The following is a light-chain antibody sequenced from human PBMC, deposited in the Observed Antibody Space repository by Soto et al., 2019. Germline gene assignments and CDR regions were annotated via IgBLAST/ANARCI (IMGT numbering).Light chain of an antibody. CDR1: QSVGSL. CDR3: QQYNKWPPLT. J-gene: IGKJ4*01. Sequence: ETMMTQSPATLSVSRGERATLSCRASQSVGSLLAWYQQKPGQSPRLLIYGASTRATGIPDRFSGSGPGTEFTLTISNLQSEDFAVYYCQQYNKWPPLTFGGGTKVDIK. V-gene: IGKV3-15*01. CDR2: GAS.